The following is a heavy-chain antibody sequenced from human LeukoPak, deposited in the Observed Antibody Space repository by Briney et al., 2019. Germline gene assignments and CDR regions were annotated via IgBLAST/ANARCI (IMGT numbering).Heavy chain of an antibody. D-gene: IGHD3-16*02. V-gene: IGHV3-53*01. CDR2: VYGNGNT. CDR1: GFSVANDR. J-gene: IGHJ4*02. CDR3: VRERLGAIVEN. Sequence: GGPLRLSCAASGFSVANDRMSWVRQPPGKGLEWVSTVYGNGNTAYTDSVKGRFTISRDNSKNTLLLQMNSLRAEDTAVYFCVRERLGAIVENWGQGVLVIVSS.